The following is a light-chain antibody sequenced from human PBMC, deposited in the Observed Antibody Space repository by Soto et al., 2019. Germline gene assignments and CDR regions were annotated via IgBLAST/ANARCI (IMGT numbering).Light chain of an antibody. CDR1: SYDLGSYKL. V-gene: IGLV2-23*01. CDR3: CSYAGNTTWV. CDR2: EGT. J-gene: IGLJ3*02. Sequence: QSALTQPASVSGSPGQSITISCTGTSYDLGSYKLVSWYQQHPGKAPRLMIYEGTKRPSGVSDRFSGSKSGNTASLTISGLQADDDADYYCCSYAGNTTWVFGGGTKVTVL.